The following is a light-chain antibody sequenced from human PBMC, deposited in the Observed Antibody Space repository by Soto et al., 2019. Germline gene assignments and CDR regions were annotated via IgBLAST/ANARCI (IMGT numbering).Light chain of an antibody. Sequence: DIQMTQSPSTLSASVGDRVTITCRASQSISSWLAWYQQKPGKAPKLLIYDASSLESGVPSRFSGSGSGTEFTLTISSLQPDDFATYYFQHYNSYSRTFGQGTKVDMK. J-gene: IGKJ1*01. CDR2: DAS. CDR3: QHYNSYSRT. CDR1: QSISSW. V-gene: IGKV1-5*01.